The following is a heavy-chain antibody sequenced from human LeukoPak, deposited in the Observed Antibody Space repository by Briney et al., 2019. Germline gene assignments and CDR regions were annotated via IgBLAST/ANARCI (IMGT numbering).Heavy chain of an antibody. Sequence: ASVKVSCKASGGTFSSYTISWVRQAPGQGLEWMGRIIPILGIANYAQKFQGRVTITTDESTSTAYMELSSLRSEDTAVYYCARGPLVGATTPGSVWGQGTLVTVSS. CDR3: ARGPLVGATTPGSV. CDR1: GGTFSSYT. D-gene: IGHD1-26*01. V-gene: IGHV1-69*02. CDR2: IIPILGIA. J-gene: IGHJ4*02.